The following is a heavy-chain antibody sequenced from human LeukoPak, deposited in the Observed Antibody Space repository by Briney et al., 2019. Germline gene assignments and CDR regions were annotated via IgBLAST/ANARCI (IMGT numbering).Heavy chain of an antibody. Sequence: PSETLSLTCTVSGGSISSSSYYWGWIRQPPGKGLEWIGSIYYSGSTYYNPSLKSRVTISVDTSKNQFSLKLSSVTAADTAVYYCARSPQLEHFDYWGQGTLVTVSS. CDR3: ARSPQLEHFDY. J-gene: IGHJ4*02. CDR1: GGSISSSSYY. CDR2: IYYSGST. V-gene: IGHV4-39*01. D-gene: IGHD1-1*01.